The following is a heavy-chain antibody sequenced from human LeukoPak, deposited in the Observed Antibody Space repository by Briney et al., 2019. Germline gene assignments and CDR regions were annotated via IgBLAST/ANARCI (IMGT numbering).Heavy chain of an antibody. J-gene: IGHJ4*02. D-gene: IGHD3-22*01. Sequence: SETLSLTCTVSGGSISSHYWSWIRQPPGKGLEWIGYIYYSGSTNYNPSLKSRVTISLDTSKNQFSLKLSSVTAADTAIYYCARRGDSSGYYYFDYRGQGTLVTVSS. CDR2: IYYSGST. V-gene: IGHV4-59*11. CDR3: ARRGDSSGYYYFDY. CDR1: GGSISSHY.